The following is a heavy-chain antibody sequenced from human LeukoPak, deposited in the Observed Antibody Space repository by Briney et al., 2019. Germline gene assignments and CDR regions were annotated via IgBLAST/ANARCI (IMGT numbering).Heavy chain of an antibody. CDR3: ANYDFWSGYRAFDI. D-gene: IGHD3-3*01. V-gene: IGHV4-38-2*02. CDR1: GYSISSGYY. CDR2: IYHSGST. J-gene: IGHJ3*02. Sequence: PSETLSLTCTVSGYSISSGYYWGWIRQPPGKGLEWIGSIYHSGSTYYNPSLKSRVTISVDTSKNQFSLKLSSVTAADTAVYYCANYDFWSGYRAFDIWGQGTMVTVSS.